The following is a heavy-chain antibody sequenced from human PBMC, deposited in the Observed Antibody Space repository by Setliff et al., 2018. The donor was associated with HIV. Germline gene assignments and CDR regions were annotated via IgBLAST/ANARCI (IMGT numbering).Heavy chain of an antibody. V-gene: IGHV1-3*01. Sequence: GASVKVSCKASGYTFTSYAMHWVRQAPGQRLEWMGWINAGNGNTKYSQTFQGRVTITRDTSASTAYMELSSLRSEDTAVYYCASIDCGGDCYSYYYYGMDAWGQGTTVTVSS. CDR3: ASIDCGGDCYSYYYYGMDA. D-gene: IGHD2-21*02. CDR1: GYTFTSYA. J-gene: IGHJ6*02. CDR2: INAGNGNT.